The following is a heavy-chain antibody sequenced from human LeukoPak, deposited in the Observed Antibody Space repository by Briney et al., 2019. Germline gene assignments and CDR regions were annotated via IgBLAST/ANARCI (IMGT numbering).Heavy chain of an antibody. V-gene: IGHV4-59*08. CDR2: IYYTGNT. D-gene: IGHD6-13*01. CDR1: GVSISNHY. J-gene: IGHJ4*02. Sequence: SETLSLTCTVSGVSISNHYSSWIRQPPGKGLEWIGYIYYTGNTNYNPSLKSRVTISEDTSKNQFSLKLGSVTAANTAVYYCARHSLPPADPEGYFDYWGQGTLVTVSS. CDR3: ARHSLPPADPEGYFDY.